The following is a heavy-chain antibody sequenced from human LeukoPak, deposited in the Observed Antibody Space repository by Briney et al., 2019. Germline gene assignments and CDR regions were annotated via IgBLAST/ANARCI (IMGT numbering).Heavy chain of an antibody. CDR2: IYYSGST. CDR3: ARGVDYGEDY. CDR1: GGSISSYY. Sequence: SETLSLTCTVSGGSISSYYWSWIRQPPGKGLEWIGYIYYSGSTNYNPSLKSRVTITVDTSKNQFSLKLSSVTAADTAVYYCARGVDYGEDYWGQGTLVTVSS. J-gene: IGHJ4*02. V-gene: IGHV4-59*01. D-gene: IGHD4/OR15-4a*01.